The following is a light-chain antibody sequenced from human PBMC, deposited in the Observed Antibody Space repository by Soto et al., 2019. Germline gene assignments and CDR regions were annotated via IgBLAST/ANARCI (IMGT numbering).Light chain of an antibody. CDR2: GAF. V-gene: IGKV3-20*01. CDR3: LLYGDSPPAYT. Sequence: EIVLTQSPGTLSLFPGERATLSCRASQSVSSRNLAWYRQKPGQAPSLLIYGAFNRATGIPDRFSGSGSATDFTLTISRLEPPDFALYYCLLYGDSPPAYTFGQGTKLDIK. CDR1: QSVSSRN. J-gene: IGKJ2*01.